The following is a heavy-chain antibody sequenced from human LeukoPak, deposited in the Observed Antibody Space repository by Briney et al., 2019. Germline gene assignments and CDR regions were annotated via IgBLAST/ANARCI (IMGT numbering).Heavy chain of an antibody. J-gene: IGHJ3*01. V-gene: IGHV3-53*01. D-gene: IGHD2-21*02. CDR3: AVEVTATDNGFDV. CDR2: IHGGGGT. Sequence: PGGSLRLSCAASGFTVGSNYMSWVRQAPGKGLEWVSLIHGGGGTYHADSVKGRFTISRDTAKNTLSLQMSSLRAEDTAVYYCAVEVTATDNGFDVRGQGTLVTVSS. CDR1: GFTVGSNY.